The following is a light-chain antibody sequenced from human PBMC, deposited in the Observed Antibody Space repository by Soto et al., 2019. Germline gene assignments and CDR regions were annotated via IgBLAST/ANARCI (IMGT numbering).Light chain of an antibody. V-gene: IGKV1-39*01. J-gene: IGKJ3*01. CDR2: TAS. CDR3: QQSHNILLT. CDR1: QSISTY. Sequence: DIQMTQSPSSLSASVGDRVTITCRASQSISTYLNWYQQRPGKAPKLLIYTASTLQSDVPSRFSGSGFRTEFTLTIDTLQPEDSATYYCQQSHNILLTFGPGTKVAIK.